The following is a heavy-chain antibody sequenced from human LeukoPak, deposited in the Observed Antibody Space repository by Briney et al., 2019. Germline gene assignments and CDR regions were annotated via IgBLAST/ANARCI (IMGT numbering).Heavy chain of an antibody. V-gene: IGHV4-34*01. CDR1: GGSFSGYY. J-gene: IGHJ5*02. CDR2: INHSVST. CDR3: ARVSPRRIAAAFYNWFDP. D-gene: IGHD6-13*01. Sequence: SETLSLTCALYGGSFSGYYWSWIRQPPGKGLEWIGEINHSVSTNYNPSLKSRVTISVDTSKNQFSLKLSSVTAADTAVYYCARVSPRRIAAAFYNWFDPWGQGTLVTVSS.